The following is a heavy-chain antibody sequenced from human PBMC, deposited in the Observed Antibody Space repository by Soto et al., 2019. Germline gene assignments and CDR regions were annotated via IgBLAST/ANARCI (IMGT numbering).Heavy chain of an antibody. Sequence: QVQLQESGPGLVKPSQTLSLTCTVSGGSISSGDYYWSWIRQPPGKGLEWIGYIYYSGSTYCNPSLKSRVTISVDTSKNQFSLKLSSVTAADTAVYYCARDITHQLPSGRWFDPWGQGTLVTVSS. D-gene: IGHD2-2*01. J-gene: IGHJ5*02. CDR1: GGSISSGDYY. CDR3: ARDITHQLPSGRWFDP. CDR2: IYYSGST. V-gene: IGHV4-30-4*01.